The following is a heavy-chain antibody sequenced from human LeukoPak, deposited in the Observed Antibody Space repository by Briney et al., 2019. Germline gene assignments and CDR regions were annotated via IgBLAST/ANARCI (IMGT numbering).Heavy chain of an antibody. CDR3: AKDAEESYRFYYYMDV. J-gene: IGHJ6*03. CDR1: GFTFSNYG. V-gene: IGHV3-30*18. CDR2: ISYDGSNK. Sequence: GGSLRLSCAASGFTFSNYGMHWVRQAPGKGLEWVTFISYDGSNKYYADSVKGRFTISRDNSKNTLFLQMNSLRAEDTAVYYCAKDAEESYRFYYYMDVWGKGTTVTVSS. D-gene: IGHD3-16*02.